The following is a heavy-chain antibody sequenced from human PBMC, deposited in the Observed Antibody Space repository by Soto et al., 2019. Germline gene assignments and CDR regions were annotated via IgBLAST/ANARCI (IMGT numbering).Heavy chain of an antibody. J-gene: IGHJ3*02. CDR3: VRYELINMKHYSQEGFHI. CDR2: VYYGGAIFYSGNI. V-gene: IGHV4-39*01. CDR1: GDSISSSNSH. D-gene: IGHD2-15*01. Sequence: PETLSVTCTVSGDSISSSNSHWGWTRQPPGKGLEYIGSVYYGGAIFYSGNIYYNPSLKSRVTISVDTSKNQFSLRLSSVTAADTGVYYCVRYELINMKHYSQEGFHIWGHGTILTVS.